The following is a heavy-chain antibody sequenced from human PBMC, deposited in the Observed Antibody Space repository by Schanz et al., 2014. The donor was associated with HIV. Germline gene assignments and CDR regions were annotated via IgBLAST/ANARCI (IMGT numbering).Heavy chain of an antibody. D-gene: IGHD4-4*01. CDR2: FIPIFGTT. V-gene: IGHV1-69*01. CDR3: ASQYSNYDSSRRYHWYFDL. J-gene: IGHJ2*01. Sequence: QVQVVQSGAEVKKPGSSVKVSCKASGGTFSSYAISWVRQAPGQGLEWMGGFIPIFGTTNYAQKFQGRVTITAEESTSTPFLELSSLRSEDTAVYYCASQYSNYDSSRRYHWYFDLWGRGTLVTVSS. CDR1: GGTFSSYA.